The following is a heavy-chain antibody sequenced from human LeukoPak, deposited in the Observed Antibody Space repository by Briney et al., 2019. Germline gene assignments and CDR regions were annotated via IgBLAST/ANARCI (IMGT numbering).Heavy chain of an antibody. CDR3: ASQTYCSGGSCYSHPVDV. J-gene: IGHJ6*02. CDR1: GYTFTGYY. V-gene: IGHV1-2*02. CDR2: INPNSGGT. D-gene: IGHD2-15*01. Sequence: GASVKVSCKASGYTFTGYYMHWVRQAPGQGLEWMGWINPNSGGTNYAQKFQGRVTMTRDTSISTADMGLSRLRSDDTAVYYCASQTYCSGGSCYSHPVDVWGQGTTVTVSS.